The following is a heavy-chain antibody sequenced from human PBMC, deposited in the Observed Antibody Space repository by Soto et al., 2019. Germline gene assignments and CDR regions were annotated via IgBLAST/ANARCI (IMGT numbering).Heavy chain of an antibody. Sequence: QPGGSLRLSCAASGFTFINYSMNWVRQAPGKGLEWVSHIGISGTPIYYADSVKGRFTISRDDAKNSLYLQMNSLRDEDTAVYYCARETTQMMTTHKQVHYYYYGMDVWGQGTTVTVSS. CDR2: IGISGTPI. CDR1: GFTFINYS. V-gene: IGHV3-48*02. CDR3: ARETTQMMTTHKQVHYYYYGMDV. J-gene: IGHJ6*02. D-gene: IGHD4-4*01.